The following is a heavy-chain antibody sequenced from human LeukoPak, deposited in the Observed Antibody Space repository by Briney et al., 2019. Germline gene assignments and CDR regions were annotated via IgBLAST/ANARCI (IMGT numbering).Heavy chain of an antibody. J-gene: IGHJ4*02. D-gene: IGHD7-27*01. CDR1: GFTVSSNY. V-gene: IGHV3-66*02. Sequence: GGSLRLSCAASGFTVSSNYMSWVRPAPGRGREWVSVIYSGGSTYYADSVKGRFTISRDNSKNTVYLQMNSLRAEDTAVYYCARDSTTGDDYWGQGTLVTVSS. CDR2: IYSGGST. CDR3: ARDSTTGDDY.